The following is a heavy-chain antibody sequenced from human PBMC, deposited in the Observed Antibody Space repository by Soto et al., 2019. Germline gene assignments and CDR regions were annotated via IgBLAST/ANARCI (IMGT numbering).Heavy chain of an antibody. Sequence: QLQLQESGSGLVKPSQTLSLTCAVSGGSISSGGYSWSWIRQPPGKGLEWIGYLYHSGSTYYNPSLKRRVTRSVYRSKNQFSLKLSSVTAAETAVYYCARGAPVVIDYWGQGTLVTVSS. J-gene: IGHJ4*02. CDR3: ARGAPVVIDY. CDR2: LYHSGST. CDR1: GGSISSGGYS. V-gene: IGHV4-30-2*01. D-gene: IGHD3-22*01.